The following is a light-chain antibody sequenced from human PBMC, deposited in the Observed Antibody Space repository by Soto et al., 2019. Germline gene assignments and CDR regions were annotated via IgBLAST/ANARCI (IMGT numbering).Light chain of an antibody. CDR2: GDN. CDR1: SSDVGTYNL. J-gene: IGLJ1*01. Sequence: QSALTQPASVSGSPGQSITISCTGTSSDVGTYNLVSWCQQHPGKAPKLMIYGDNKRPSGVSDRFSGSKSGNTASLTISGLQAEDEADYYCSSYTSSSTRVFGTGTKLTVL. V-gene: IGLV2-14*02. CDR3: SSYTSSSTRV.